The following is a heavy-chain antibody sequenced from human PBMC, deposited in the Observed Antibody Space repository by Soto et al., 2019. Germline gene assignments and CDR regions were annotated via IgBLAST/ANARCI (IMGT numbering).Heavy chain of an antibody. J-gene: IGHJ3*02. CDR2: ITPIFGTA. CDR1: GGTFSSYA. Sequence: SVTVSCTSSGGTFSSYAISWVRQTPGQGLEWMGGITPIFGTANYSQKFQGRVTITADESTSTAHMELSSLRSEDTAVYYCARENRPHAFDIWGQGTMVTVSS. V-gene: IGHV1-69*13. CDR3: ARENRPHAFDI.